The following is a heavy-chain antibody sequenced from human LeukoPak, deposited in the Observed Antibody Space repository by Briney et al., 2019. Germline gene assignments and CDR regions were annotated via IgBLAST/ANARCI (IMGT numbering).Heavy chain of an antibody. Sequence: SETLSLTCGVSGGSISSTNWWSSVRQPPGQGLEWIGEISLSGLSKYNPSLKSRVTMSLDKSKNHLSLNLTSVTAADTAVYYCSRESGAFSPFGFWGQGTLVTVSS. D-gene: IGHD1-26*01. CDR1: GGSISSTNW. V-gene: IGHV4-4*02. J-gene: IGHJ4*01. CDR2: ISLSGLS. CDR3: SRESGAFSPFGF.